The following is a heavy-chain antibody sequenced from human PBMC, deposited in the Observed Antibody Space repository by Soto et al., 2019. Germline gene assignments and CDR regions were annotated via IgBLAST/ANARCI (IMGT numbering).Heavy chain of an antibody. V-gene: IGHV3-21*04. D-gene: IGHD3-16*01. CDR1: GFTFRTYS. CDR3: ARDQPGYSDDYGFCY. J-gene: IGHJ4*01. CDR2: ISSSSSYI. Sequence: GGSLRLSWAASGFTFRTYSRNWVRQAPGKGLEWVSSISSSSSYIYYADSVKGRFTISRDNAKNSLYLQMNSLRAEDTAVYYCARDQPGYSDDYGFCYRAQQTLFTISS.